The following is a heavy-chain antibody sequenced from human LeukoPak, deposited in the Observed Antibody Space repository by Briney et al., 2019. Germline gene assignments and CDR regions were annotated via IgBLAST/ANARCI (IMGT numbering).Heavy chain of an antibody. CDR1: GGSISSSSYY. J-gene: IGHJ5*02. CDR3: ARDLRFGEIWFDP. CDR2: IYYSGST. Sequence: SETLSRTCTVSGGSISSSSYYWGWIRQPPGKGLEWIGSIYYSGSTYYNPSLKSRVTISVDTSKNQFSLKLSSVTAADTAVYYCARDLRFGEIWFDPWGQGTLVTVSS. D-gene: IGHD3-10*01. V-gene: IGHV4-39*07.